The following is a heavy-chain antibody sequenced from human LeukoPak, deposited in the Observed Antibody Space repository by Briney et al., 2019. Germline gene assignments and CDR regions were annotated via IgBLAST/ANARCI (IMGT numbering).Heavy chain of an antibody. CDR2: MNPNSGNT. CDR3: ARDNPGYCSGGSCYSHY. J-gene: IGHJ4*02. Sequence: ASVKVSCKASGYTFTSYDINWVRQATGQGLEWMGWMNPNSGNTGYAQKLQGRVTMTTDTSTSTAYMELRSLRSDDTAVYYCARDNPGYCSGGSCYSHYWGQGTLVTVSS. D-gene: IGHD2-15*01. V-gene: IGHV1-8*02. CDR1: GYTFTSYD.